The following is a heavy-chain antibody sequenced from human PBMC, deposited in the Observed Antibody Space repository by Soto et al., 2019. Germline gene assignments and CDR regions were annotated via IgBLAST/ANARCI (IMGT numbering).Heavy chain of an antibody. CDR1: GDSMSSSDYY. V-gene: IGHV4-39*07. CDR3: ARGSTGDYGDADYYYYMDV. Sequence: SETLSLTCAVSGDSMSSSDYYWGWIRQPPGKGLEWIGDINHSGSTNYNPSLKSRVTISVDTSKNQFSLKLSSVTAADTAVYYCARGSTGDYGDADYYYYMDVWGKGTTVTVSS. D-gene: IGHD4-17*01. J-gene: IGHJ6*03. CDR2: INHSGST.